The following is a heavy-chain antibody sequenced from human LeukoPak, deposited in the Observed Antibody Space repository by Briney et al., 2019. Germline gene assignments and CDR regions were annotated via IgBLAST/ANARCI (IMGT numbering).Heavy chain of an antibody. D-gene: IGHD2/OR15-2a*01. CDR2: INHSGST. CDR3: ASNRNWFDP. CDR1: GGSFSGYY. Sequence: PSETLSLTFAVYGGSFSGYYWSWIRQPPGKGLEWIGEINHSGSTNYNPSLKSRVTISVDTSKNQFSLKLSSVTAADTAVYYCASNRNWFDPWGQGTLVTVSS. J-gene: IGHJ5*02. V-gene: IGHV4-34*01.